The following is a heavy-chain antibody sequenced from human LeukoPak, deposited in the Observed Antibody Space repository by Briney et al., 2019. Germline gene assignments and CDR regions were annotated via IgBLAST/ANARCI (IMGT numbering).Heavy chain of an antibody. Sequence: GGSLRLSCAASGFTFSSYSMNWVRQAPGKGLEWVSSISSSSSYIYYADSVKGRFTIPRDNAKNSLYLQMNSLRAEDTAVYYCARDRRLIAVAMLAFDIWGQGTMVTVSS. CDR2: ISSSSSYI. D-gene: IGHD6-19*01. CDR1: GFTFSSYS. V-gene: IGHV3-21*01. J-gene: IGHJ3*02. CDR3: ARDRRLIAVAMLAFDI.